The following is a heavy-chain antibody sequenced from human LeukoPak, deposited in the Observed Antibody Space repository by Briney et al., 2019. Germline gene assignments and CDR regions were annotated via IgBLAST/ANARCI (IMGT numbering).Heavy chain of an antibody. CDR3: ARDPRDYGDYH. V-gene: IGHV4-30-4*01. J-gene: IGHJ5*02. D-gene: IGHD4-17*01. CDR1: GGSISSGDYY. CDR2: IYYSGST. Sequence: SETLSLTCTVSGGSISSGDYYWSWIRQPPGKGLEWIGYIYYSGSTYYNPSLKSRVTISVDTSKNQFSLKLSSVTAADTAVYYCARDPRDYGDYHWGQGTPVTVSS.